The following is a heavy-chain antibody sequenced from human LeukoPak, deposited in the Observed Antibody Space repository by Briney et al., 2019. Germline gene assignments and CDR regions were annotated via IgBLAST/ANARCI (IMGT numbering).Heavy chain of an antibody. CDR1: GYTFTSYG. J-gene: IGHJ3*02. CDR2: ISAYNGNT. CDR3: ARSTPWYSSSWPDAFDI. D-gene: IGHD6-13*01. V-gene: IGHV1-18*01. Sequence: GASVKVSCKASGYTFTSYGISWVRQAPGQGLEWMGWISAYNGNTNYAQKLQGRVTMTTDTSTSTAYMELRSLRSDDTAVYYCARSTPWYSSSWPDAFDIWGQGTMVTVSS.